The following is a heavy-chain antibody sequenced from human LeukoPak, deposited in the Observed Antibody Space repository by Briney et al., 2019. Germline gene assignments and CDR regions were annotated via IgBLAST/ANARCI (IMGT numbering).Heavy chain of an antibody. J-gene: IGHJ4*02. D-gene: IGHD6-19*01. CDR2: INHSGST. CDR1: GGSFSGYY. Sequence: SETLSLTCVVYGGSFSGYYWSWIRQPPGKGLEWIGEINHSGSTNYNPSLKSRVTISVDTSKNQFSLKLSSVTAADTAVYYCARGRARGLLGSGWFIFDYWGQGTLVTVSS. CDR3: ARGRARGLLGSGWFIFDY. V-gene: IGHV4-34*01.